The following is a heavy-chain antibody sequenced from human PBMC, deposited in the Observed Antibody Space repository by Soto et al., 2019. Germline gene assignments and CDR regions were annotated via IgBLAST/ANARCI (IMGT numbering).Heavy chain of an antibody. Sequence: SETLSLTCAVYGGSFSGYYWSWIRQPPGKGLEWIGEINHSGSTNYNPSLKSRVTISVDTSKNQFSLKLSSVTAADMAVYYCARVRTIFGVVMETLDYWGQGTLVTVS. J-gene: IGHJ4*02. CDR2: INHSGST. CDR3: ARVRTIFGVVMETLDY. CDR1: GGSFSGYY. V-gene: IGHV4-34*01. D-gene: IGHD3-3*01.